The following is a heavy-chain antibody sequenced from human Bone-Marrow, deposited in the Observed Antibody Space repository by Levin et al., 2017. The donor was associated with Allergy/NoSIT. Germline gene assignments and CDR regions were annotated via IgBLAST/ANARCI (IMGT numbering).Heavy chain of an antibody. D-gene: IGHD4-23*01. J-gene: IGHJ4*02. CDR3: AKDVMRWAFDY. CDR1: GFGLSGHA. V-gene: IGHV3-23*01. CDR2: IHGGDDTT. Sequence: GESLKISCAASGFGLSGHAMSWVRQAPGKGLEWVSAIHGGDDTTHYADSVKGRFTISRDTSKNTLSLQMNSLSADDTAVYYCAKDVMRWAFDYWGQGTLVTVSS.